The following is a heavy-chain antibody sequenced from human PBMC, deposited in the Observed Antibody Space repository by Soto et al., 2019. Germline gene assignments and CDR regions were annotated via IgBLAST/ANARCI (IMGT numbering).Heavy chain of an antibody. CDR2: IYPGDSDT. CDR3: ARQGVGSGWYTLKGYFDY. Sequence: EVQLVQSGAEVKKPGESLKISCKGSGYSFTSYWIGWVRQMPGKGLEWMGIIYPGDSDTRYSPSFQGQVTISADKSISTAYLQWSSLKASDTAMYYCARQGVGSGWYTLKGYFDYWGQGTLVTVSS. V-gene: IGHV5-51*01. J-gene: IGHJ4*02. D-gene: IGHD6-19*01. CDR1: GYSFTSYW.